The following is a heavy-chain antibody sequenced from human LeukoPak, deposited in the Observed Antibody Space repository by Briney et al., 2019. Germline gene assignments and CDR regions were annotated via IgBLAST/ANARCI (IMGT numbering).Heavy chain of an antibody. D-gene: IGHD4-11*01. CDR2: ISYDGNNK. V-gene: IGHV3-30-3*01. CDR3: ARDRVTNYDFDY. J-gene: IGHJ4*02. CDR1: GFTFSSYA. Sequence: PGGSLRLSCAASGFTFSSYAMHCVRQAPGKGLEWVAVISYDGNNKYYAGSVKGRFTIYRDNSKNTLYLQMNSLRPEDTAEYYCARDRVTNYDFDYWGQGTLVTVSS.